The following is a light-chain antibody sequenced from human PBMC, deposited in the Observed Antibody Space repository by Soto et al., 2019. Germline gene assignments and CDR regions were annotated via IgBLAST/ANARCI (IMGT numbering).Light chain of an antibody. V-gene: IGKV3-20*01. Sequence: EIVLTQSPGTLSLSPGERATLSCRASQSVSSSYLAWYQQKPGQAPRPLIYGASSRAIGIPDRFSGSGSGTDFALTISRREPEDFAVYYCQQYGSSPWKFGQGTKLAI. CDR3: QQYGSSPWK. CDR2: GAS. CDR1: QSVSSSY. J-gene: IGKJ1*01.